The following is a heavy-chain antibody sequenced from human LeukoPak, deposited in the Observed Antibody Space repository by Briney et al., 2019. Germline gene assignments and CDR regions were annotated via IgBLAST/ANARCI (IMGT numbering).Heavy chain of an antibody. Sequence: SETLSLTCTVSDDSINTYYWSRIRQPPGKGLEWIGYIYHSGSTNYNPSLRSRVTISVDTSKSQLSLKLNSVTAADTAVYFCARVRWLHAYYSYYYMDVWGRGTTVTVSS. V-gene: IGHV4-59*01. CDR3: ARVRWLHAYYSYYYMDV. CDR2: IYHSGST. J-gene: IGHJ6*03. CDR1: DDSINTYY. D-gene: IGHD3-22*01.